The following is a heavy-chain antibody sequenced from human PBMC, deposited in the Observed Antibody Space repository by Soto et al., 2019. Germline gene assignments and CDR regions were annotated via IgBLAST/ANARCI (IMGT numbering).Heavy chain of an antibody. CDR2: IRSRADDGTT. Sequence: EVQLVESGGGLVKPGESLRLSCGASGFTFTNAWMSWVRQAPGKGLERVGHIRSRADDGTTDYAPPLKGRFTISRDDSKNMLYLQMNSRQTEDTAVYFCATEGIASRPPFDYWGQGTLVTVSS. V-gene: IGHV3-15*01. CDR1: GFTFTNAW. D-gene: IGHD6-13*01. CDR3: ATEGIASRPPFDY. J-gene: IGHJ4*02.